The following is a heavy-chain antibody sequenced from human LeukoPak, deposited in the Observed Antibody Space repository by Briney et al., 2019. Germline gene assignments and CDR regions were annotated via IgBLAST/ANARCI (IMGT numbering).Heavy chain of an antibody. J-gene: IGHJ4*02. CDR3: ARPYVNYADDY. CDR1: GFTFSSYG. CDR2: ISYDGSNK. V-gene: IGHV3-30*03. Sequence: GRSLRLSCAASGFTFSSYGMHWVRQAPGKGLEWVAVISYDGSNKYYADSVEGRFTISRDNSKNTLYLQMNSLRAEDTAVYYCARPYVNYADDYWGQGTLVTVSS. D-gene: IGHD2-2*01.